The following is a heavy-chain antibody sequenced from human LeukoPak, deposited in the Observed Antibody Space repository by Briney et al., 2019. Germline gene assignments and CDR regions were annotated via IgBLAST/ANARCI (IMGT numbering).Heavy chain of an antibody. D-gene: IGHD2-15*01. Sequence: GGSLRLSCAASGFTFINAWMAWVRQAPGKGLEWVGRIKAKAHGGTIEYAAPVKGRFTISRDDSKNTLYLQMNSLKIEDTAVYYCTTRWWADYYYMDVWGKGTTVIVSS. CDR2: IKAKAHGGTI. CDR3: TTRWWADYYYMDV. CDR1: GFTFINAW. V-gene: IGHV3-15*01. J-gene: IGHJ6*03.